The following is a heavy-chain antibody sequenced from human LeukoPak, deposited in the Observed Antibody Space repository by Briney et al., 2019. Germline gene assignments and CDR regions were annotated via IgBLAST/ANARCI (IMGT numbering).Heavy chain of an antibody. CDR1: GFTFSSYG. D-gene: IGHD6-19*01. CDR2: ITRSSSTI. CDR3: ARILDSAWGELGY. V-gene: IGHV3-48*01. J-gene: IGHJ4*02. Sequence: GGSLRLSCAASGFTFSSYGMNWVRQAPGKGLEWISYITRSSSTIYYADSVKGRFTISRDNSKNTLYLQMNSLRAEDTAVYYCARILDSAWGELGYWGQGTLVTVSS.